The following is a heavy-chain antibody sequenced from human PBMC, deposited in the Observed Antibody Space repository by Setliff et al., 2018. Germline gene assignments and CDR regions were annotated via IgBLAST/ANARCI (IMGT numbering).Heavy chain of an antibody. J-gene: IGHJ4*02. V-gene: IGHV1-2*04. CDR3: ARGRDFWSGYLVY. Sequence: ASVKVSCKASGYTFTGYYMHWVRQAPGQGLEWMGWINPNSGGTNYAQKFQGWVTMTRDTSISTAYMELSRLRSDDPAVYYCARGRDFWSGYLVYWGQGTLVTVSS. CDR2: INPNSGGT. D-gene: IGHD3-3*01. CDR1: GYTFTGYY.